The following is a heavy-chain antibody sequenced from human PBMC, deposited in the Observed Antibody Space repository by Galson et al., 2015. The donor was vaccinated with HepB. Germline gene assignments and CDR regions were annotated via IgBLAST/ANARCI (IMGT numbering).Heavy chain of an antibody. CDR3: ARAPGGRNYYYYGMGV. Sequence: SLRLSCAASGFTFSNYAMHWVRQAPGKGLEWVAVISYDGSDKYYADSVKGRFTISRDNSKNTLYLQMNSLRPEDTAVYYCARAPGGRNYYYYGMGVWGQGTTVTVSS. D-gene: IGHD1-14*01. CDR1: GFTFSNYA. V-gene: IGHV3-30-3*01. CDR2: ISYDGSDK. J-gene: IGHJ6*02.